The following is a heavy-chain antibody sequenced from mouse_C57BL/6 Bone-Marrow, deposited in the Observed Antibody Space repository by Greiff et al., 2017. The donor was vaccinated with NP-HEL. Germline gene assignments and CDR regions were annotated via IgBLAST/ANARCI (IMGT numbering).Heavy chain of an antibody. CDR1: GFNIKDYY. D-gene: IGHD1-1*01. Sequence: EVQRVESGAELVRPGASVKLSCTASGFNIKDYYMHWVKQRPEQGLAWIGRIDPEDGDTDYAPKFQGKATMTADTSSNTAYLQLSSLTSEDTAVYYCTPCYGLWYVDVWGTGTTVTVSS. J-gene: IGHJ1*03. V-gene: IGHV14-1*01. CDR2: IDPEDGDT. CDR3: TPCYGLWYVDV.